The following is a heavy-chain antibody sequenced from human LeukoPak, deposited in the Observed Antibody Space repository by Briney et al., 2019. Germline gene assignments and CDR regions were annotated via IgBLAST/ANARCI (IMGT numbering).Heavy chain of an antibody. CDR1: GYTFTSYG. D-gene: IGHD6-13*01. V-gene: IGHV1-18*01. Sequence: ASVKVSCKASGYTFTSYGISWVRQAPGQGLEWMGGITTYNGDSNYAQNLQGRVTMTTDTSTTTAYMELRSLRSDDTVVYYCARRSGNWYYFDYWGQGTLVTVSS. CDR3: ARRSGNWYYFDY. CDR2: ITTYNGDS. J-gene: IGHJ4*02.